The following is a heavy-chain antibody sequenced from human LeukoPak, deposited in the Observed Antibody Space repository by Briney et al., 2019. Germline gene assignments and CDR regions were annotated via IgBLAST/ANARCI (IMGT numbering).Heavy chain of an antibody. CDR2: IYYSGST. J-gene: IGHJ4*02. CDR3: ARVSLSSGWLD. Sequence: SETLSLTCTVSGGSISSYYWSWIRQPPGKGLEWIGHIYYSGSTNYNPSLKSRVTISVDTSKNQFSLKLSSVTAADTAVYYCARVSLSSGWLDWGQGTLVTVSS. CDR1: GGSISSYY. V-gene: IGHV4-59*01. D-gene: IGHD6-19*01.